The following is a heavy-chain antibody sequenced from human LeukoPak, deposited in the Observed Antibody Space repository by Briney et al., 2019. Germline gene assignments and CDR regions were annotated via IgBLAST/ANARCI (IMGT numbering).Heavy chain of an antibody. CDR3: AELGITMIGGV. D-gene: IGHD3-10*02. J-gene: IGHJ6*04. Sequence: GGSLRLSCAASGFTSSSYEMNWVRQAPGRGLGWVSYISSSGSTIYYADSVKGRFTISRDNAKNSLYLQMNSLRAEDTAVYYCAELGITMIGGVWGKGTTVTISS. V-gene: IGHV3-48*03. CDR1: GFTSSSYE. CDR2: ISSSGSTI.